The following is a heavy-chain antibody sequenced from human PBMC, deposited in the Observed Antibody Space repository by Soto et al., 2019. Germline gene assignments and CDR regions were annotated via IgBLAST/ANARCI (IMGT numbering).Heavy chain of an antibody. Sequence: ASVKVSCKASGYTFISYAIHWVRQAPGQRLEWMGWINAGNGNTKYSQKFQGRVTITRDTSASTAYMELTSLRSEDTAVYYCARELQGLYYFDHWGQGTLVTAPQ. V-gene: IGHV1-3*01. CDR3: ARELQGLYYFDH. CDR2: INAGNGNT. J-gene: IGHJ4*02. D-gene: IGHD2-15*01. CDR1: GYTFISYA.